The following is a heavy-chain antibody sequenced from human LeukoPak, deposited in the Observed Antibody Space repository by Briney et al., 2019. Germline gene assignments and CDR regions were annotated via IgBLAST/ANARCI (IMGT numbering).Heavy chain of an antibody. J-gene: IGHJ4*02. CDR1: GYTFTSYY. V-gene: IGHV1-46*01. CDR3: ARDRSQSYSSSWYAQDY. Sequence: ASVKVSCKASGYTFTSYYMHWVRQAPGQGLEWMEIINPSGGSTSYAQKFQGRVTMTRDTSTSTVYMELSSLRSEDTAVYYCARDRSQSYSSSWYAQDYWGQGTLVTVSS. CDR2: INPSGGST. D-gene: IGHD6-13*01.